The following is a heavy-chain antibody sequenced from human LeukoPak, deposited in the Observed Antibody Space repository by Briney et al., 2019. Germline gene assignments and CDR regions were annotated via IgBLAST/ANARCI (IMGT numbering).Heavy chain of an antibody. J-gene: IGHJ5*01. CDR1: GFTFSSYA. CDR2: ISYDGSNK. V-gene: IGHV3-30-3*01. D-gene: IGHD6-19*01. CDR3: ARASIQFLYSSGWFDY. Sequence: GRSLRLSCAASGFTFSSYAMHWVRQAPGKGLEWVAVISYDGSNKYYADSVKGRFTISRDNSKNTLYLQMNSLRAEDTAVYYRARASIQFLYSSGWFDYWGQGTLVTVSS.